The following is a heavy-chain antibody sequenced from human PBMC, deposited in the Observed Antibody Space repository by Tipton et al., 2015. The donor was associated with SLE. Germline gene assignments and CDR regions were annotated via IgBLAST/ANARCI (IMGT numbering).Heavy chain of an antibody. CDR1: GGSISNYY. J-gene: IGHJ4*02. V-gene: IGHV4-59*08. Sequence: TLSLTCTVSGGSISNYYWNWIRQPPGKGLEWIGHIYYTGNTNYNPSLESRVTISVDTSKNQFSLKLNSVTASDTAVYYCARQVASFDYWGQGTLVTVSS. D-gene: IGHD5-12*01. CDR2: IYYTGNT. CDR3: ARQVASFDY.